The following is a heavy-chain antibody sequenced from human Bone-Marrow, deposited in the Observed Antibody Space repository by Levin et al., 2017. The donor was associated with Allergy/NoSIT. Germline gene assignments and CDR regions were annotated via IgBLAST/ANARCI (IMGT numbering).Heavy chain of an antibody. J-gene: IGHJ3*02. Sequence: ASVKVSCKASGYTFTGYYMHWVRQAPGQGLEWMGWINPNSGGTNYAQKFQGRVTMTRDTSISTAYMELSRLRSDDTAVYYCARDLDCSGGSCSPQLDAFDIWGQGTMVTVSS. CDR1: GYTFTGYY. CDR3: ARDLDCSGGSCSPQLDAFDI. V-gene: IGHV1-2*02. CDR2: INPNSGGT. D-gene: IGHD2-15*01.